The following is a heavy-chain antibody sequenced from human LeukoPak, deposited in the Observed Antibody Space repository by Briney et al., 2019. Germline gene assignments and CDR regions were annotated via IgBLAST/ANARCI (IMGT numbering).Heavy chain of an antibody. CDR3: ARDLRHYDILTGYDY. D-gene: IGHD3-9*01. V-gene: IGHV3-21*01. CDR2: ISSSSSYI. CDR1: GFTFSSYS. Sequence: GGSLRLSCAASGFTFSSYSMNWVRQAPGKGLEWVSSISSSSSYIYYADSVKGRFTISRDNAKNSLYLQMNSLRAEDTAVYYCARDLRHYDILTGYDYWGQGTLVTVSP. J-gene: IGHJ4*02.